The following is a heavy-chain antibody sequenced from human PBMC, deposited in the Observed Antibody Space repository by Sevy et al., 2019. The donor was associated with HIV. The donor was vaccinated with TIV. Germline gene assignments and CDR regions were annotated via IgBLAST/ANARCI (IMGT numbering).Heavy chain of an antibody. CDR2: IKQDGSVT. D-gene: IGHD6-13*01. CDR1: GFSLNTYW. CDR3: VRAVAADGSF. J-gene: IGHJ4*02. V-gene: IGHV3-7*01. Sequence: GGSLRLSCAASGFSLNTYWMNWVRQAPGKGLEWGANIKQDGSVTYYVDSVKGRFTISRDNARNFLYLQMNSRRAEDTARYYCVRAVAADGSFWGQGTLVTVSS.